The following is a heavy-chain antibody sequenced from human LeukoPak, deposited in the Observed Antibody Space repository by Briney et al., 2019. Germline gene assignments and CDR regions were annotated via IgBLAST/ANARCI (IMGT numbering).Heavy chain of an antibody. CDR2: ISYDGSNK. D-gene: IGHD1-26*01. CDR1: GFTFSSYA. Sequence: GGSLRPSCAASGFTFSSYAMHWVRQAPGKGLEWVAVISYDGSNKYYADSVKGRFTISRDNSKNTLYLQMNSLRAEDTAVYYCARDRSGSYSPLYYYYMDVWGKGTTVTVSS. J-gene: IGHJ6*03. CDR3: ARDRSGSYSPLYYYYMDV. V-gene: IGHV3-30-3*01.